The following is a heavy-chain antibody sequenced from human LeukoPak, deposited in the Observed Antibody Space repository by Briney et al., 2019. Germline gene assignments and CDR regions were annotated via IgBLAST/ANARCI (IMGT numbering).Heavy chain of an antibody. V-gene: IGHV3-21*01. CDR3: ARDPYSGSYVDYYYYCYMDV. CDR1: GFTFSSYN. D-gene: IGHD6-13*01. CDR2: ITSSSSHI. J-gene: IGHJ6*03. Sequence: GGSLRLPCAASGFTFSSYNMNWVRQAPGEGLEWVSSITSSSSHIYYADSVKGRFTISRDNAKNSLYLQIDSLRAEDTAVYYCARDPYSGSYVDYYYYCYMDVWGKGTTVTISS.